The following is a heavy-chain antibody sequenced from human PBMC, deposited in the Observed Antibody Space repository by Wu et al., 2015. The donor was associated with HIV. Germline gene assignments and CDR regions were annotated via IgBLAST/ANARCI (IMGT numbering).Heavy chain of an antibody. Sequence: QALLVQSGGEVRKPGASVRVSCTTSGYTFTRYGIHWVRQAPGQGLEWMAWISGHNGHRDYAQKFQGRVTVSTDTSTTTAYMEVRSLRSDDTAVYYCAREMSDYSYYYMDVWGKGTTVTVSS. D-gene: IGHD3-3*01. J-gene: IGHJ6*03. CDR2: ISGHNGHR. CDR1: GYTFTRYG. V-gene: IGHV1-18*01. CDR3: AREMSDYSYYYMDV.